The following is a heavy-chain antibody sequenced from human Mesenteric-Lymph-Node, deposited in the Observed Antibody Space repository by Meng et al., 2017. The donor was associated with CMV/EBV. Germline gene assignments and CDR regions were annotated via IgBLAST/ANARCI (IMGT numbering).Heavy chain of an antibody. CDR3: AAHLYHYDGSGYYSDH. Sequence: GESLKISCEASGFIFSTYAMHWVRQAPGKGLVWVSRINSDGSDTSYADSVKGRFTISRDNAKNTLYLQMDSLRAEDTAVYYCAAHLYHYDGSGYYSDHWGQGTLVTVSS. CDR2: INSDGSDT. CDR1: GFIFSTYA. D-gene: IGHD3-22*01. V-gene: IGHV3-74*01. J-gene: IGHJ4*02.